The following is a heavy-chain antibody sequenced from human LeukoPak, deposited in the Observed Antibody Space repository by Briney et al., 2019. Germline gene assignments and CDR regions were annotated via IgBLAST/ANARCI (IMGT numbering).Heavy chain of an antibody. Sequence: GESLKISCKGSGYRFTSFWITGVRQMPGKGLEGMGKIDPSYSYTNYSPSFQGHVTISADKSISTAYLQWSSLKASDTAMYYCARESGYDSDYWGQGTLVTVYS. J-gene: IGHJ4*02. CDR1: GYRFTSFW. CDR2: IDPSYSYT. CDR3: ARESGYDSDY. D-gene: IGHD5-12*01. V-gene: IGHV5-10-1*01.